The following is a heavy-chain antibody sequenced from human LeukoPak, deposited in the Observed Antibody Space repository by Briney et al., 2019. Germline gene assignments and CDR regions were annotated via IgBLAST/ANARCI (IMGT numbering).Heavy chain of an antibody. J-gene: IGHJ4*02. Sequence: GGSLRLSCAASGFTFSSYSMSWVRQAPGKGLEWVSSISSSSSYIYYADSVKGRFTISRDNAKNSLYLQMNSLRAEDTAVYYCARDYYGSGSYYNGDYFDYWGQGTLVTVSS. CDR2: ISSSSSYI. V-gene: IGHV3-21*01. CDR1: GFTFSSYS. CDR3: ARDYYGSGSYYNGDYFDY. D-gene: IGHD3-10*01.